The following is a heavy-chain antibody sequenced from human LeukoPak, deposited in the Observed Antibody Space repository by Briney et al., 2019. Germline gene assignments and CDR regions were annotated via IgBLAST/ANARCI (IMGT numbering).Heavy chain of an antibody. Sequence: GGSLRLSCAASDFNFITYAMSWVRHAPGKGLDGVSTISGGGDVTYYADSVKGRFTIARDNSKNTLYLQMNSLRVEDTAVYYCARDSSMLRGPLVIYYFDFWGQGTLVTVSS. CDR2: ISGGGDVT. CDR3: ARDSSMLRGPLVIYYFDF. CDR1: DFNFITYA. J-gene: IGHJ4*02. V-gene: IGHV3-23*01. D-gene: IGHD3-10*01.